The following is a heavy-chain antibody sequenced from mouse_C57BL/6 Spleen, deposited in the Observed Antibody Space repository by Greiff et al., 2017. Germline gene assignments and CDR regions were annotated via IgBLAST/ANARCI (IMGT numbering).Heavy chain of an antibody. CDR2: IDPSDSYT. V-gene: IGHV1-69*01. CDR3: ARRGPYPGDY. CDR1: GYTFTSYW. J-gene: IGHJ2*01. Sequence: VQLKQPGAELVMPGASVKLSCKASGYTFTSYWMHWVKQRPGQGLEWIGEIDPSDSYTNYNQKFKGKSTLTVDKSSSTAYMQLSSLTSEDSAVYYCARRGPYPGDYWGQGTTLTVSS.